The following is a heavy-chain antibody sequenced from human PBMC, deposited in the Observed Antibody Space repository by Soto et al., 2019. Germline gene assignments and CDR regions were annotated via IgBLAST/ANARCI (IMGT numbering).Heavy chain of an antibody. J-gene: IGHJ5*02. CDR2: IHHDGRT. D-gene: IGHD3-16*01. V-gene: IGHV4-4*02. CDR3: ARGGDWWFDP. Sequence: QVQLQESGPGLVKPSGTLSLTCVVSGDSISSDKWWTWVRQPPGKGPEWIGEIHHDGRTNYNPSLKSRVTMSADKSKNQFSLNLRSVTAAYTAVYYCARGGDWWFDPWGQGALVTVSS. CDR1: GDSISSDKW.